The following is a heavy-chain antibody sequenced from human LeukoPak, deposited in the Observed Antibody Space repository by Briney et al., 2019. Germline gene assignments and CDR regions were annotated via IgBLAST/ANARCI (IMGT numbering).Heavy chain of an antibody. CDR2: IWYDGSKK. Sequence: GRSLTLYCAASGFTFSSNGMQWVRQAPGKGLEWVALIWYDGSKKYYADSVKGRFTISRDNSENTLYLQLNSLRAEDTAIYYCARLQGVSTFDYWGQGTLVTVSS. D-gene: IGHD5/OR15-5a*01. CDR1: GFTFSSNG. CDR3: ARLQGVSTFDY. J-gene: IGHJ4*02. V-gene: IGHV3-33*01.